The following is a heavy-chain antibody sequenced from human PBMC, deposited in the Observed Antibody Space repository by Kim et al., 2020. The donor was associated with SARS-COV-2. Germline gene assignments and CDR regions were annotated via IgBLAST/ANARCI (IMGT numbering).Heavy chain of an antibody. CDR3: AREVLSSHSSGYYYPHFDY. J-gene: IGHJ4*02. CDR1: GFTFSSYW. Sequence: GGSLRLSCAASGFTFSSYWMHWVRQAPGKGLVWVSRINSDGSSTSYADSVKGRFTISRDNAKNTLYLQMNSLRAEDTAVYYCAREVLSSHSSGYYYPHFDYWGQGTLVTVSS. D-gene: IGHD3-22*01. CDR2: INSDGSST. V-gene: IGHV3-74*01.